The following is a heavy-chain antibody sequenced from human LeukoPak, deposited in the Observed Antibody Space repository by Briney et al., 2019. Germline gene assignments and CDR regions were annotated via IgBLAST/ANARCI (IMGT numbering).Heavy chain of an antibody. J-gene: IGHJ3*02. CDR3: ARVRYYDSSGYYYEDAFDI. D-gene: IGHD3-22*01. CDR2: IYYSGST. V-gene: IGHV4-30-4*08. CDR1: GGSISSGDYY. Sequence: PSQTLSLTCTVSGGSISSGDYYWSWIRQPPGKGLEWIGYIYYSGSTNYNPSLKSRVTISVDTSKNQFSLKLSSVTAADTAVYYCARVRYYDSSGYYYEDAFDIWGQGTMVTVSS.